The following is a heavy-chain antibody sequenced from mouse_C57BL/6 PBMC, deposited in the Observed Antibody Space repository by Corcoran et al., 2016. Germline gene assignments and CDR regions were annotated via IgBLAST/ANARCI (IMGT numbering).Heavy chain of an antibody. V-gene: IGHV1-81*01. Sequence: QVQLQQSGAELARPGASVKLSCKASGYTFTSYGISWVKQRTGQGLEWIGEIYPRSGNTYYNEKFKGKATLTADKSSSTAYMELRSLTSEDSAVYFCARWGYYDGYYWFAYWGQGTLVTVSA. CDR3: ARWGYYDGYYWFAY. CDR2: IYPRSGNT. D-gene: IGHD2-3*01. J-gene: IGHJ3*01. CDR1: GYTFTSYG.